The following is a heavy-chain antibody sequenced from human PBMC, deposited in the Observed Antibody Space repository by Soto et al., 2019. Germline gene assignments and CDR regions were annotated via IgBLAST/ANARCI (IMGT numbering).Heavy chain of an antibody. J-gene: IGHJ6*02. Sequence: PGESLKISCKGSGYNFDTYWINWVRQTPGKGLEWMGRIDPIDSKTKYSPSLEGHITISVDKSISTTYLQWSSLKASDTAIYYCARRIAAAGGHYYYAFDVWGQGTAVTVSS. V-gene: IGHV5-10-1*01. CDR2: IDPIDSKT. CDR1: GYNFDTYW. D-gene: IGHD6-13*01. CDR3: ARRIAAAGGHYYYAFDV.